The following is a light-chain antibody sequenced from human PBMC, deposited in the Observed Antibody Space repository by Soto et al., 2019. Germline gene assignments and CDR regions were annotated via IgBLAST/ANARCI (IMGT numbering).Light chain of an antibody. CDR1: QSISSW. Sequence: DIQMTQSPSTLSASVGDRVTITCRASQSISSWLAWYQQKPGKAPKLLIYDAYSLESGVTSRFSGSGSGTEFTLTISSLQPDDFATYYCQQYNSYSPSPTFGKATKVEIK. CDR2: DAY. J-gene: IGKJ1*01. CDR3: QQYNSYSPSPT. V-gene: IGKV1-5*01.